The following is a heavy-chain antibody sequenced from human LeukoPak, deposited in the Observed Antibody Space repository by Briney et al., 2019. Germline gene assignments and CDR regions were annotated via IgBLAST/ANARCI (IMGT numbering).Heavy chain of an antibody. CDR2: IVDGSGST. J-gene: IGHJ4*02. CDR1: GLTFTRSA. Sequence: GTSVNVSFKTSGLTFTRSALQWVGQARCRRLDWIGWIVDGSGSTDYAQKFHQRVTITSDMYTSTAHMKLSSLTSENTAVYYCTADNDYSVQQWLPRGAYWGQGTLVTVSS. V-gene: IGHV1-58*01. D-gene: IGHD4-11*01. CDR3: TADNDYSVQQWLPRGAY.